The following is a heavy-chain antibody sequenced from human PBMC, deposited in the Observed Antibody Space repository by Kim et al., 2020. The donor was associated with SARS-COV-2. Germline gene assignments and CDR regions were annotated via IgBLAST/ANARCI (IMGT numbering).Heavy chain of an antibody. Sequence: QKFQGRVTITRDTSASTAYMELSSLRSEDTAVYYCARDHRITMIVNWFDPWGQGTLVTVSS. V-gene: IGHV1-3*01. J-gene: IGHJ5*02. CDR3: ARDHRITMIVNWFDP. D-gene: IGHD3-22*01.